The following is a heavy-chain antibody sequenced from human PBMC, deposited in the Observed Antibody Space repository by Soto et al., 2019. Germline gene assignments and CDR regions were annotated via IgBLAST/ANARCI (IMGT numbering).Heavy chain of an antibody. J-gene: IGHJ4*02. V-gene: IGHV4-30-4*01. Sequence: SETLSLTCTVSGGSISSGDYYWSWIRQPPGKGLEWIGYIYYSGSTYYNPSFKSRVTISLDTSKNQFSLKLSSVTAADTAVYYCAREGRYYDILTGYYRAPDYWGQGTLVTVSS. CDR1: GGSISSGDYY. D-gene: IGHD3-9*01. CDR3: AREGRYYDILTGYYRAPDY. CDR2: IYYSGST.